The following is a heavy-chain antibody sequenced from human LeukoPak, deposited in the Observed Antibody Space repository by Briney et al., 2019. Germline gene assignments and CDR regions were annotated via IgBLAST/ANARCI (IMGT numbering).Heavy chain of an antibody. V-gene: IGHV3-21*01. Sequence: PGGSLRLSCAASGFTFSRYSMNWVRRAPGKGLEWVSSISSSSSYIYYADSVKGRFTISRDNAKNSLYLQMNSLRAEDTAVYYCARDVRGTFYYFDYWGQGTLVTVSS. CDR1: GFTFSRYS. CDR3: ARDVRGTFYYFDY. CDR2: ISSSSSYI. J-gene: IGHJ4*02.